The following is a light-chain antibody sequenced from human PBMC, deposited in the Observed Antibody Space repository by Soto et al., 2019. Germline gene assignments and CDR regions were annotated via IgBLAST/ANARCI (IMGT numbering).Light chain of an antibody. CDR1: SSDVGAYNY. CDR3: SSYTMRSTVV. J-gene: IGLJ3*02. CDR2: EVS. Sequence: QSALTQPASVSGSPGQPITISCTGTSSDVGAYNYVSWYQQHPGKAPKLMISEVSNRPSGVSNRFSGSKSGNTASLTISGLQAEDEADYYCSSYTMRSTVVFGGGTKLTVL. V-gene: IGLV2-14*01.